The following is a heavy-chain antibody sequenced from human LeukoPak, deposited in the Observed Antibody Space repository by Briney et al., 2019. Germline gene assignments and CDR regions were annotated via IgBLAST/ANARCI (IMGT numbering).Heavy chain of an antibody. V-gene: IGHV3-7*01. CDR2: IKQDGSNK. J-gene: IGHJ4*02. Sequence: GGPLRLSCAASGFTFSSYWMSWVRQAPGKGLEWVANIKQDGSNKYYADSVKGRFTISRDNSKNTLYLQMNSLRAEDTAVYYCARDSGSYLGSVDYWGQGTLVTVSS. CDR3: ARDSGSYLGSVDY. CDR1: GFTFSSYW. D-gene: IGHD1-26*01.